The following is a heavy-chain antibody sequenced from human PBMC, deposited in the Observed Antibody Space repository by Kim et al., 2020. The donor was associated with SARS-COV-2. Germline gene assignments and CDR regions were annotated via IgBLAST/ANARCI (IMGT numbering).Heavy chain of an antibody. J-gene: IGHJ3*02. CDR3: ARDGDLYSSGKDAFDI. V-gene: IGHV3-7*01. D-gene: IGHD6-19*01. CDR2: IKQDGNQK. Sequence: GGSLRFSCAASGFTFSSYWMTWVRQAPGKGLEWVANIKQDGNQKYYVDSVKGRFTISRDNAKNSLYLQMNSLRAEDTAVYYCARDGDLYSSGKDAFDIW. CDR1: GFTFSSYW.